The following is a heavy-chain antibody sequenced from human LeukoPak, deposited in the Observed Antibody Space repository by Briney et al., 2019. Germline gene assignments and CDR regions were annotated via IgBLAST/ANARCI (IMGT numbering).Heavy chain of an antibody. CDR1: GWSFSGHY. CDR3: ARVVITIFGVVMHYYYYGMDV. V-gene: IGHV4-34*01. CDR2: INHSGST. J-gene: IGHJ6*02. D-gene: IGHD3-3*01. Sequence: SETLSLTCAVYGWSFSGHYWSWIRQPPGKGLEWIGEINHSGSTNYNPSLKSRVTISVDTSKNQFSLKLSSVTAADTAVYYCARVVITIFGVVMHYYYYGMDVWGQGTTVTVSS.